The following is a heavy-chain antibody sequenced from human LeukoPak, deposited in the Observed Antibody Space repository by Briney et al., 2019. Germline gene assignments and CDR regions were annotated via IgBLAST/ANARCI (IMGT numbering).Heavy chain of an antibody. V-gene: IGHV4-61*02. CDR1: GDSISSGSYY. CDR3: ARGSLGREVSASFKN. J-gene: IGHJ4*02. Sequence: PSETLSLTCSVSGDSISSGSYYWSWIRQPAGKGLEWIGRIYTTGSTNYNPSLKSRVTISVDTSENQSSLRLSSVTAADTAVYYCARGSLGREVSASFKNWGQGILVTVSS. D-gene: IGHD5/OR15-5a*01. CDR2: IYTTGST.